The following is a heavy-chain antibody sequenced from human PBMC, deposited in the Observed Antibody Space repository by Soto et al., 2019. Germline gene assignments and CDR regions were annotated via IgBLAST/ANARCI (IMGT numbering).Heavy chain of an antibody. D-gene: IGHD2-15*01. V-gene: IGHV1-69*04. J-gene: IGHJ6*03. CDR3: ARDRYCSGGSCYRDRHNYYYYYMDV. CDR2: IIPILGIA. CDR1: GDTFSSYT. Sequence: SSVKVACKASGDTFSSYTISWVRQATGQGLEWMGRIIPILGIANYAQKFQGRVTITADKSTSTAYMGLSSLRSEDTAVYYCARDRYCSGGSCYRDRHNYYYYYMDVWGKGTTVTVSS.